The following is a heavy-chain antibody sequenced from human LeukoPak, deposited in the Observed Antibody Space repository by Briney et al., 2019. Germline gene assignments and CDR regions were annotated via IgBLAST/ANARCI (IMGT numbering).Heavy chain of an antibody. J-gene: IGHJ4*02. D-gene: IGHD5-18*01. CDR1: GFTFSDAW. Sequence: GGSLRLSCAASGFTFSDAWMSWVRQAPGKGLEWVGRIKSKTDGETIDYGTAMKDRFRISRDDSKNTLYLQMNSLKTEDTAVYYCTTDSRNYGYEDYWGQGTLVTVSS. CDR3: TTDSRNYGYEDY. V-gene: IGHV3-15*01. CDR2: IKSKTDGETI.